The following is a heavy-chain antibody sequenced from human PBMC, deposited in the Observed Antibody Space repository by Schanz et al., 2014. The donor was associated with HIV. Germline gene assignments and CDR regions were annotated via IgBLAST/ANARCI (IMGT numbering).Heavy chain of an antibody. CDR3: ARALPDEWEPAAYFQH. D-gene: IGHD1-26*01. V-gene: IGHV3-7*01. Sequence: VQLVESGGGVVQPGRSLRVSCAASGFAFSTYAMHWARQAPGMGLEWVANIKEDGSVINYVDSVKGRFTISRDNSKNTLYLQMNSLRAEDTAVYYCARALPDEWEPAAYFQHWGQGTLVIVSS. CDR1: GFAFSTYA. J-gene: IGHJ1*01. CDR2: IKEDGSVI.